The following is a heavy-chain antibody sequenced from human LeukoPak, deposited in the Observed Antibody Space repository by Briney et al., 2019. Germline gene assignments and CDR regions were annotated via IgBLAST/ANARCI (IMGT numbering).Heavy chain of an antibody. D-gene: IGHD3-22*01. Sequence: GASVKVSCKASGYTFTSYDINWVRQATGQGLEWMGWMNPNSGNTGYAQKFQGRVTMTRNTSISTAYMELSSLRSEDTAVYYCARQYYYDSSGYPDLKYYFDYWGQGTLVTVSS. CDR3: ARQYYYDSSGYPDLKYYFDY. V-gene: IGHV1-8*01. CDR1: GYTFTSYD. CDR2: MNPNSGNT. J-gene: IGHJ4*02.